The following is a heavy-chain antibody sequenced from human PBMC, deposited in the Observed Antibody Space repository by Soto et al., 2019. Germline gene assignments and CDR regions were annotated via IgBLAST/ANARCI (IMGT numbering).Heavy chain of an antibody. Sequence: QVQLVQSEAEVKKPGASVKVSCKASGYSFTAYYMHWVRQAPGQGLEWMGWINPNSGGTKYAQKFQGRVTMTRDTSISTAYMELSRLRSDDTSVYYWARPGHQLLEGMDVWGQGTTVTVSS. J-gene: IGHJ6*02. CDR3: ARPGHQLLEGMDV. CDR2: INPNSGGT. CDR1: GYSFTAYY. V-gene: IGHV1-2*02. D-gene: IGHD2-2*01.